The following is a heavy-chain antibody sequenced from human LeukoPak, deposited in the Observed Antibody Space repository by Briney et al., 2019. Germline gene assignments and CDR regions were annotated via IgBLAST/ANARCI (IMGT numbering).Heavy chain of an antibody. Sequence: SETLSLTCTVSGGSISSYYWSWIREPPGKGLEWIGYIYYSGSTNYNPSLKSRVTISVDTSKNQFSLKLSSVTAADTAVYYCARSSPVDTAMDTSGNYFDYWGQGTLVTVSS. CDR3: ARSSPVDTAMDTSGNYFDY. J-gene: IGHJ4*02. CDR2: IYYSGST. CDR1: GGSISSYY. V-gene: IGHV4-59*01. D-gene: IGHD5-18*01.